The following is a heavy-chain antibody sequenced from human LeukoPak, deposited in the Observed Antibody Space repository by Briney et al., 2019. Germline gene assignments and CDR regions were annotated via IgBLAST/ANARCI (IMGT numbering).Heavy chain of an antibody. CDR2: IYSSGST. J-gene: IGHJ3*02. CDR3: ARDIKHDSSDYYFDAFDI. V-gene: IGHV4-30-4*08. D-gene: IGHD3-22*01. CDR1: GGYINSGDYY. Sequence: TSETLSLTCTVSGGYINSGDYYWSWIRPPPGEGLEWVGYIYSSGSTYYTPSLKSRLTILVDTSKNQFSLKLRSVTAADTAVYYCARDIKHDSSDYYFDAFDIWGQGTMVTVSS.